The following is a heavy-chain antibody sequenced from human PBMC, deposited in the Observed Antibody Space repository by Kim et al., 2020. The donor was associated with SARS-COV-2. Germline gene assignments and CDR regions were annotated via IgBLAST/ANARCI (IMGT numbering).Heavy chain of an antibody. CDR3: VRDLDWILHDY. J-gene: IGHJ4*02. CDR2: T. D-gene: IGHD3-3*01. Sequence: TAYAGPVGGRLTISRDNATSTLYRQMNSLRADDTAVYYCVRDLDWILHDYWGQGTLVTVSS. V-gene: IGHV3-74*01.